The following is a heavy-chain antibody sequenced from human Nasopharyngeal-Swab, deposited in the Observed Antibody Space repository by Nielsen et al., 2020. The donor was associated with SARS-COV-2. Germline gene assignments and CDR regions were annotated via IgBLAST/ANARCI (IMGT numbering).Heavy chain of an antibody. D-gene: IGHD3-10*01. CDR3: ATGFAITMVRGVRYYYYGMDV. J-gene: IGHJ6*02. CDR2: FDPEDGET. Sequence: ASVKVSCKVSGYTLTELSMHWVRQAPGKGLEWMGDFDPEDGETIYAQKFQGRVTMTEDTSTDTAYMELSSLRSEDTAVYYCATGFAITMVRGVRYYYYGMDVWGQGTTVTVSS. CDR1: GYTLTELS. V-gene: IGHV1-24*01.